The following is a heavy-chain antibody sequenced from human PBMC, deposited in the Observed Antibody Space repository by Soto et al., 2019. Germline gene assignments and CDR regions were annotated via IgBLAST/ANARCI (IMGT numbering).Heavy chain of an antibody. D-gene: IGHD1-26*01. V-gene: IGHV3-23*01. CDR1: GFTFSNYA. CDR3: AKGREGTWTPFDY. CDR2: ISGSGANT. Sequence: PGGSLRLSCAASGFTFSNYAMSWVRQAPGKGLEWVSAISGSGANTYYADSVKGRFTISRDNSKNTLYLQMNSLRAEDTAIYYCAKGREGTWTPFDYWGQGTLLTVSS. J-gene: IGHJ4*02.